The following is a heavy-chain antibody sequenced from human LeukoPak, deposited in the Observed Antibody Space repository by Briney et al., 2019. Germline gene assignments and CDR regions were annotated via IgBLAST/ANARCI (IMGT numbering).Heavy chain of an antibody. D-gene: IGHD3-10*01. CDR3: ARSNYYGSGSCFDY. CDR2: IYHSGST. J-gene: IGHJ4*02. Sequence: PSETLSLTCTVSGYSISSGYYWGWIRQPPGKGLEWIGSIYHSGSTYYNPSLKSRVTISVDTSKNQFSLKLSSVTAADTAVYYCARSNYYGSGSCFDYWGQGTLVTVSS. V-gene: IGHV4-38-2*02. CDR1: GYSISSGYY.